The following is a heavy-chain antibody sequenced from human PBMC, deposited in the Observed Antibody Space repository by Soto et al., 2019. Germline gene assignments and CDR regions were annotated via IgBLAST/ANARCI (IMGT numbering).Heavy chain of an antibody. V-gene: IGHV3-21*01. D-gene: IGHD2-2*01. CDR3: ARDMAYAPTLFDF. J-gene: IGHJ4*02. CDR1: GFLFNSYT. Sequence: GGSLRLSCAASGFLFNSYTMNWVRQAPGQGPEWVASIGSSGDYMHYADAVNGRFIISRDNTRKALYLQMTRVTAGDTAVYYCARDMAYAPTLFDFWGQGAQVTSPQ. CDR2: IGSSGDYM.